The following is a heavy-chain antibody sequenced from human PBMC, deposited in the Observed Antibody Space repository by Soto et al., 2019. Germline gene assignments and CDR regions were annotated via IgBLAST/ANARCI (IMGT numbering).Heavy chain of an antibody. CDR1: GYTFSNFW. V-gene: IGHV5-51*01. D-gene: IGHD6-13*01. CDR2: IYPGDYET. Sequence: PGESLKISCQCSGYTFSNFWIAWVRQLPGKGLEWMGIIYPGDYETRYSPSFHGKVTISADRSIGTAYLQWSSLEASDSAFYFCARSPRSSPSSDYWGQGALVTVSS. CDR3: ARSPRSSPSSDY. J-gene: IGHJ4*02.